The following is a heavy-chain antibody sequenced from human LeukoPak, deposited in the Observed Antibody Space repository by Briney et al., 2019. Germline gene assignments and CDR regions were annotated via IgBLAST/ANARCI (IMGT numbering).Heavy chain of an antibody. Sequence: GGSLRLSCAASGFSFSSYWMSWVRQSPGKGLEWVAKIKQDGSERYYVDSVKGRFTISRDNAKNSLYLQMNSLRGEDTAVYYCAREVSGFDSWGQGTLVTVSS. CDR3: AREVSGFDS. CDR1: GFSFSSYW. CDR2: IKQDGSER. D-gene: IGHD5/OR15-5a*01. V-gene: IGHV3-7*05. J-gene: IGHJ4*02.